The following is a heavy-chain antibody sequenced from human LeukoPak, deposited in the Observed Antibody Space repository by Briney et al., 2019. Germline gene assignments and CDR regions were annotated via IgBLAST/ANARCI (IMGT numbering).Heavy chain of an antibody. J-gene: IGHJ5*02. CDR1: GGSIRSSYYY. CDR3: ARSPIYGDPENWFDP. CDR2: IYDSGST. Sequence: SETLSLTCTVSGGSIRSSYYYWGWIRQPPGKGLEWIGSIYDSGSTYYNPSLKSRVTISVDTSKNQFSLKLSSVTAADTAVYYCARSPIYGDPENWFDPWGQGTLVTVSS. D-gene: IGHD4-17*01. V-gene: IGHV4-39*07.